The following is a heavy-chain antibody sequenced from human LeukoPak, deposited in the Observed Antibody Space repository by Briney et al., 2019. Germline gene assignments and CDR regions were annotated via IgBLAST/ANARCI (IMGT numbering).Heavy chain of an antibody. CDR3: AREPNFDWLSRFDY. V-gene: IGHV3-30-3*01. D-gene: IGHD3-9*01. Sequence: PGRSLRLSCAASGFTFSSYAMHWVRRAPGKGLEWVAVISYDGSNKYYADSVKGRFTISRDNSKNTLYLQMNSLRAEDTAVYYCAREPNFDWLSRFDYWGQGTLVTVSS. J-gene: IGHJ4*02. CDR2: ISYDGSNK. CDR1: GFTFSSYA.